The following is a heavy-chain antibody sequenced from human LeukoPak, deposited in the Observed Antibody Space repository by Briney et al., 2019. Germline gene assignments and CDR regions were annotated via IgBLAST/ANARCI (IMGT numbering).Heavy chain of an antibody. CDR1: GFTFSSYE. J-gene: IGHJ3*02. Sequence: QTGGSLRLSCAASGFTFSSYEMNWVRQAPGKGLEWVSYISSSGSTIYYADSMKGRFTISRDNAKNSLYLQMNSLRGEDTAVYYCARDCGGGSCYGMYDAFDIWGQGTMVTVSS. D-gene: IGHD2-15*01. CDR2: ISSSGSTI. CDR3: ARDCGGGSCYGMYDAFDI. V-gene: IGHV3-48*03.